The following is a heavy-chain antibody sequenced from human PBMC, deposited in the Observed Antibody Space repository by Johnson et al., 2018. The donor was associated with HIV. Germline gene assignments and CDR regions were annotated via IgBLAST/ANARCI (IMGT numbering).Heavy chain of an antibody. D-gene: IGHD2-8*01. CDR2: FYSGSNT. J-gene: IGHJ3*02. Sequence: EQLVESGGGLVQPGGSLRLSCAASGFSISSNYMSWVRQPPGKGLEWVSVFYSGSNTYYADSVKGRFTISRDNAKNSLYLQMNSLRAEDTAVYYCARPDTYRYTDGRVGAFDIWGQGTVVTVSP. V-gene: IGHV3-66*04. CDR3: ARPDTYRYTDGRVGAFDI. CDR1: GFSISSNY.